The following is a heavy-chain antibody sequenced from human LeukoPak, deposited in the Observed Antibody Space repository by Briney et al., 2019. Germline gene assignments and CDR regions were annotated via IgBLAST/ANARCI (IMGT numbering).Heavy chain of an antibody. V-gene: IGHV3-23*01. CDR3: AKYNGDALYYFDY. D-gene: IGHD4-17*01. CDR1: GITFRSDV. J-gene: IGHJ4*02. Sequence: GGSLRLSCAASGITFRSDVMSWVRQAPGKGLEWVSGISGSGDSTYYADSVEGRFTISRDNSKNTLYLQMNSLRAEDTAVYYCAKYNGDALYYFDYWGQGTLVTVSS. CDR2: ISGSGDST.